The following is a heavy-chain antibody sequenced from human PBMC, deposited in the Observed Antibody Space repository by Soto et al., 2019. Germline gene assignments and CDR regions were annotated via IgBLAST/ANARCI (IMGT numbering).Heavy chain of an antibody. CDR1: GGSISSYY. CDR3: ARRYTYYYGSGSYWIFDY. V-gene: IGHV4-59*08. Sequence: PSETLSLSCTVSGGSISSYYWSWIRQPPGTGLEWIGHISYSGSTNYNPSLKSRVTISVDTSKNQFSLKLSSVTAADTAVYYCARRYTYYYGSGSYWIFDYWGQGTLVTVSS. D-gene: IGHD3-10*01. J-gene: IGHJ4*02. CDR2: ISYSGST.